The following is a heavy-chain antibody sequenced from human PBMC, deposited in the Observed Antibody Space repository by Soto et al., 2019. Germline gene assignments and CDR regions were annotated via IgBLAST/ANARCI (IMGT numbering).Heavy chain of an antibody. J-gene: IGHJ4*02. CDR3: ARIVVAAKRKYYFDY. CDR1: GFSLSNARMG. CDR2: IFSNDEK. Sequence: GSGPTLVNPTETLTLTCTVSGFSLSNARMGVSWIRQPPGEALEWLAHIFSNDEKSYSTSLKSRLTISKDTSKSQVVLTMTNMDPVDTATYYCARIVVAAKRKYYFDYWGQGTLVTVSS. V-gene: IGHV2-26*01. D-gene: IGHD2-15*01.